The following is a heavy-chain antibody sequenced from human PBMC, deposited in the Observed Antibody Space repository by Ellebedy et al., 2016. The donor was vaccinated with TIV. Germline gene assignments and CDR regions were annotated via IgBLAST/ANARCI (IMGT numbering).Heavy chain of an antibody. D-gene: IGHD2-15*01. Sequence: GESLKISCVASGFTFSNYNMNWVRQSPGKGLEWVSSIRSTGSDKYYAESVKGRFTISRDNAQNTLFLQMNSLRVEDTAVYYCARGWPTPDPWGQGTLVIVSS. V-gene: IGHV3-21*06. J-gene: IGHJ5*02. CDR3: ARGWPTPDP. CDR2: IRSTGSDK. CDR1: GFTFSNYN.